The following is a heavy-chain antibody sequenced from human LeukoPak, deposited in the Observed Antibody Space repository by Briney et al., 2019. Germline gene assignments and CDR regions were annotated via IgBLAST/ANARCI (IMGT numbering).Heavy chain of an antibody. CDR2: VNGDGSST. CDR3: ARILDSAWGELGY. CDR1: GFTFSDYW. Sequence: TGGSLRLSCAASGFTFSDYWVHWVRQAPGKGLVWVARVNGDGSSTNYADSVKGRFTISRDNAKNTLLLQMNSLRAEDTAVYYCARILDSAWGELGYWGQGTLVTVSS. J-gene: IGHJ4*02. D-gene: IGHD6-19*01. V-gene: IGHV3-74*01.